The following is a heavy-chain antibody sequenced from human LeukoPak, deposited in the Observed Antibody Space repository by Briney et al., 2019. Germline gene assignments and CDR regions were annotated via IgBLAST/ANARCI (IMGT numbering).Heavy chain of an antibody. V-gene: IGHV4-59*11. Sequence: SETLSLTCTVSGGSMSSHYWSWIRQPPGKGLEWIGYIFYTGRTRYNPSLQSRVTISVDTSMNHFSLKLTSVTAADTAAYYRARLLDNDSSGHPDTFDMWGQGTMVSVSS. CDR2: IFYTGRT. J-gene: IGHJ3*02. CDR3: ARLLDNDSSGHPDTFDM. D-gene: IGHD3-22*01. CDR1: GGSMSSHY.